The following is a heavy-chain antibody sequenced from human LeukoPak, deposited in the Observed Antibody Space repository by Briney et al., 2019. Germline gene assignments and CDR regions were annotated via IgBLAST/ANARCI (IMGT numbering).Heavy chain of an antibody. CDR1: GITLSNYG. CDR3: AKRGVVIRVILVGFHKEAYYFDS. V-gene: IGHV3-23*01. D-gene: IGHD3-22*01. J-gene: IGHJ4*02. Sequence: GGSLRLSCAVSGITLSNYGMSWVRQAPGKGLEWAAGISDSGGRTNYADSVKGRFTISRDNSRNTLYLQMNSLRAEDTAVYFCAKRGVVIRVILVGFHKEAYYFDSWGQGALVTVSS. CDR2: ISDSGGRT.